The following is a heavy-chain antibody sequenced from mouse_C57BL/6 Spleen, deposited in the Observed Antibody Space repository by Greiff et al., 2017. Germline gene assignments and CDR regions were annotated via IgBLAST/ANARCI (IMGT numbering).Heavy chain of an antibody. CDR3: AKCDGYFYYAMDD. Sequence: QVQLQQSGAELVRPGTSVKVSCKASGYAFTNYLMEWVKQRPGQGLEWIGVINPGSGGTNYNEKFKGKATLTADKSSSTAYMQLSSLTSYDSAVFFYAKCDGYFYYAMDDWGQGISVT. CDR1: GYAFTNYL. CDR2: INPGSGGT. D-gene: IGHD2-3*01. J-gene: IGHJ4*01. V-gene: IGHV1-54*01.